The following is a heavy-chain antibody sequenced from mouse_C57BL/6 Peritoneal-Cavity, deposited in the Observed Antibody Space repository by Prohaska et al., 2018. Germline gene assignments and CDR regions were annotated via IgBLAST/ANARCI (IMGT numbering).Heavy chain of an antibody. CDR3: ARSGGYNNYYTMDY. CDR1: GFTFSSYT. V-gene: IGHV5-9*01. CDR2: ISGGGGNT. J-gene: IGHJ4*01. D-gene: IGHD2-2*01. Sequence: EVMLVESGGGLVKPGGSLKLSCAASGFTFSSYTMSWVRQTPEKRLEWVSTISGGGGNTYYPDSVKGRFTISRDNAKNTLYLQMSSLRSEDTALYYCARSGGYNNYYTMDYWGQGTSVTVSS.